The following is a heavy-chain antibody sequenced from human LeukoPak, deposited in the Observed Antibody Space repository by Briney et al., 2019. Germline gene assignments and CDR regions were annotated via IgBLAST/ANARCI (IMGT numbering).Heavy chain of an antibody. Sequence: PGGSLRLSCAASGFTFSSYSMNWVRQAPGKGLEWVSYISSSGSTIYYADSVKGRYTISRDNAKNSLYLQMNSLRAEDTAVYYCARLWFGEDEWGQGTLVTVSS. CDR1: GFTFSSYS. V-gene: IGHV3-48*04. J-gene: IGHJ4*02. CDR3: ARLWFGEDE. CDR2: ISSSGSTI. D-gene: IGHD3-10*01.